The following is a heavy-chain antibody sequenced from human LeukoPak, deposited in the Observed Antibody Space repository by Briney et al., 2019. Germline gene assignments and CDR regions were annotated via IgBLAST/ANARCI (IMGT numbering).Heavy chain of an antibody. J-gene: IGHJ3*02. CDR1: GYTFTGYY. D-gene: IGHD3-22*01. CDR3: ARLSFHQNYDSSGSDAFDI. V-gene: IGHV1-2*02. Sequence: GASVKVSCKASGYTFTGYYMHWVRQAPGQGLEWMGWINPNSGGTNYAQKFQGRVTMTRDTFISTAYMELSRLRSDDTAVYYCARLSFHQNYDSSGSDAFDIWGQGTMVTVSS. CDR2: INPNSGGT.